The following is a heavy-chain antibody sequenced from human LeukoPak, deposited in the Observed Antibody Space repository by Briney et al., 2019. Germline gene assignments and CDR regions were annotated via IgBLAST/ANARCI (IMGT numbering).Heavy chain of an antibody. D-gene: IGHD3-10*01. J-gene: IGHJ4*02. Sequence: APVKVSCKTSGYAFNKYVISWVRQAPGQGLQWMGWISPYTGQRNSVQAFWGRVTMTADTSSNTVYMELKSLTSDDTAVYYCAREQEGVSFDYWGQGTLVTVSS. CDR2: ISPYTGQR. CDR3: AREQEGVSFDY. V-gene: IGHV1-18*01. CDR1: GYAFNKYV.